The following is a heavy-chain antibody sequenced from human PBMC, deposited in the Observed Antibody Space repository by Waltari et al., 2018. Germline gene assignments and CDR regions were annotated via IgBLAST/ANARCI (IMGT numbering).Heavy chain of an antibody. CDR3: ATDGPHLTTVTTYGFDP. V-gene: IGHV1-24*01. CDR1: GYTLTELS. D-gene: IGHD4-4*01. Sequence: QVQLVQSGAEVKKPGASVKVSCKVSGYTLTELSMHWVRQAPGKGREWMGGLCPEDGETSYEQKFQGRVTMTEDTSTDTAYMELGSLRSEDTAVYYCATDGPHLTTVTTYGFDPWGQGTLVTVSS. J-gene: IGHJ5*02. CDR2: LCPEDGET.